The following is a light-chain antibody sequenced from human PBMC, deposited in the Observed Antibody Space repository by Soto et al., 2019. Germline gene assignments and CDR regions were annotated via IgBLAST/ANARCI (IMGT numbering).Light chain of an antibody. V-gene: IGKV3-20*01. CDR3: QQYGASPAT. CDR2: DAS. J-gene: IGKJ1*01. Sequence: NVLTQSPVTLSLSPGERATLSCRASQSVSSNHLAWYQQKPGLAPRLLIYDASSRATGVPDRFSGGGSGTDFTLTISRLEPEDFAVYYCQQYGASPATFGQRSKVDI. CDR1: QSVSSNH.